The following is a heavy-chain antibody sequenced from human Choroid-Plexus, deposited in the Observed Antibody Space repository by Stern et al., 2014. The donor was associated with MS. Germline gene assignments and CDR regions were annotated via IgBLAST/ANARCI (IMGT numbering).Heavy chain of an antibody. Sequence: VQLVQSGGGVDQPGRPLRLSCVASGFTFGSYAMDWVRQAPGKGLEWVAGVSYDGSNKYYAGSVKGRCTISRDNSQNTFYMQMSSLRPEDTAVYYCAKDRQYLPXXXXXXXQGSLVTVSS. CDR2: VSYDGSNK. J-gene: IGHJ4*02. CDR3: AKDRQYLPXXXXX. CDR1: GFTFGSYA. D-gene: IGHD2/OR15-2a*01. V-gene: IGHV3-30*18.